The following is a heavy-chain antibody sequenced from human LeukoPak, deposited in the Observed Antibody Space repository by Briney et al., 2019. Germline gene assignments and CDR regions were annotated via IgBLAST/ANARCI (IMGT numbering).Heavy chain of an antibody. Sequence: GGSLRLSYAASGFTFSSYGMHWVRQAPGKGLEWVANIRQDGSEKYYVDSVKGRFTISRDNAKNSLYLQMNSLRAEDTAVYYCARSGSKNSSSWYDAFDIWGQGTMVTVSS. J-gene: IGHJ3*02. CDR3: ARSGSKNSSSWYDAFDI. V-gene: IGHV3-7*01. CDR1: GFTFSSYG. CDR2: IRQDGSEK. D-gene: IGHD6-13*01.